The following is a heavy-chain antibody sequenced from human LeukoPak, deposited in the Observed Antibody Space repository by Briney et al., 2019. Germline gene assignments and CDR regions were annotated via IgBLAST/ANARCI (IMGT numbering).Heavy chain of an antibody. Sequence: GGSLRLSCAASGFTFSSYWMNWVRQAPGKGLEWVSSISSTSNYINYADSVKGRFTISRDNTKSSLYLQMNSLRVEDTAVYYCARTLFGAYNWFDPWGQGALVTVSS. V-gene: IGHV3-21*01. CDR1: GFTFSSYW. CDR3: ARTLFGAYNWFDP. CDR2: ISSTSNYI. D-gene: IGHD3-3*01. J-gene: IGHJ5*02.